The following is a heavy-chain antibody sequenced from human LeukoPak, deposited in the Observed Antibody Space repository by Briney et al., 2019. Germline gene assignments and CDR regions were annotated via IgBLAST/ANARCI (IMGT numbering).Heavy chain of an antibody. V-gene: IGHV4-34*01. J-gene: IGHJ5*02. D-gene: IGHD3-3*01. CDR1: GGSFSGYY. Sequence: SETLSLTCAVYGGSFSGYYWSWIRQPPGKGQEWIGEINHSGSTNYNPSLKSRVTISVDTSKNQFSLKLSSVTAADTAVYYCARGRPNYDFWSGYLYNWFDPWGQGTLVTVSS. CDR3: ARGRPNYDFWSGYLYNWFDP. CDR2: INHSGST.